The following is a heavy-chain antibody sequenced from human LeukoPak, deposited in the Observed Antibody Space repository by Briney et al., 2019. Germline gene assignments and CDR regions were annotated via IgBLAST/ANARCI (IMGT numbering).Heavy chain of an antibody. V-gene: IGHV3-74*01. CDR2: ISSDGSRT. J-gene: IGHJ4*02. Sequence: GGSLRLSCAASGFTFSIYWIHWLRQTPEKGLVWVSRISSDGSRTTYADSVKGRFTISRDNAKNTVYLQMNSLRAEDTAVYYCGRDTGDGYNSYFDYWGQGTMVTVSA. CDR1: GFTFSIYW. CDR3: GRDTGDGYNSYFDY. D-gene: IGHD5-24*01.